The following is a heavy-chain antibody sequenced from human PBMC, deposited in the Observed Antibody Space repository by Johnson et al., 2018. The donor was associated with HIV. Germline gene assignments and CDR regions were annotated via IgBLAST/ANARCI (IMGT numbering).Heavy chain of an antibody. CDR1: GFTFSNYG. CDR3: AKSVVVVLVGNNDDACDM. CDR2: ILYRGSNK. Sequence: QVQLVESGGGVVQPGRSLRLSCAASGFTFSNYGMHWVRQAPGKGLEWVAVILYRGSNKYYADSVKGRFTISRDNPWNTLYLQMNNLTSEDTAVYYCAKSVVVVLVGNNDDACDMWGQGTMVTVSS. J-gene: IGHJ3*02. D-gene: IGHD2-21*01. V-gene: IGHV3-30*18.